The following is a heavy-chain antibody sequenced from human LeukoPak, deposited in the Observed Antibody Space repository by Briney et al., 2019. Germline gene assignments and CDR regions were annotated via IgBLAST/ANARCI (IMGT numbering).Heavy chain of an antibody. Sequence: GALRLSCAASGFTFSSYAMHWVRQAPGKGLEWVTVISYDGNNKYYADSVKGRFTISRDTSKNTLYLQMNSLRVEDTAVYYCAKDSPANGDLPRYWAFDVWGQGTMVAVSS. CDR1: GFTFSSYA. CDR3: AKDSPANGDLPRYWAFDV. D-gene: IGHD4-17*01. CDR2: ISYDGNNK. V-gene: IGHV3-30-3*01. J-gene: IGHJ3*01.